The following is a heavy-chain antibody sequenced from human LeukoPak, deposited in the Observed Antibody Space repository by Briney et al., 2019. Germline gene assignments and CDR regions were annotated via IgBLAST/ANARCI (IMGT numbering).Heavy chain of an antibody. CDR2: ISSSGSTI. J-gene: IGHJ6*03. D-gene: IGHD2-21*01. CDR3: ARENGAIGYYMDV. Sequence: GGSLRLSCAASGFTFSSYEMNWVRQAPGKGLEWVSYISSSGSTIYYADSVKGRFTISRDDAKNSLYLQMNSLRAEDTAVYYCARENGAIGYYMDVWGKGTTVTISS. CDR1: GFTFSSYE. V-gene: IGHV3-48*03.